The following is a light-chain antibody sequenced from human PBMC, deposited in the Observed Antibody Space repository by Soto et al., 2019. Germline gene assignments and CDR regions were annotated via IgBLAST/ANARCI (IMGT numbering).Light chain of an antibody. V-gene: IGKV1-39*01. CDR2: AAS. Sequence: DIQMTQSPSSLSASVGDRVTITCRASQSISSYLNWYQQKPGKAPKLLIYAASSLQSGVPSRFSGSGSGTDFTLTISSLQPEDFATYYCQQAHSFPRTFGQG. J-gene: IGKJ1*01. CDR1: QSISSY. CDR3: QQAHSFPRT.